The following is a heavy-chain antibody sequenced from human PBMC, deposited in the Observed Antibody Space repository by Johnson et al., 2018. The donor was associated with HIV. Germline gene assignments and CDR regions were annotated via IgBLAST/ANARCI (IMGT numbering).Heavy chain of an antibody. D-gene: IGHD3-22*01. CDR1: GLTFSNYG. V-gene: IGHV3-30*18. CDR2: ISHDGWNK. CDR3: AKEYRNLYDGSSYLFPDVVDI. Sequence: QVQLVESGGGLVQPGRSLRLSCEASGLTFSNYGMHWVRQAPGKGLEWVAGISHDGWNKHSADSVKGRFTISRDNSKNTLYLQMNSLSPDDTAVYYCAKEYRNLYDGSSYLFPDVVDIWGQGTMVTVSS. J-gene: IGHJ3*02.